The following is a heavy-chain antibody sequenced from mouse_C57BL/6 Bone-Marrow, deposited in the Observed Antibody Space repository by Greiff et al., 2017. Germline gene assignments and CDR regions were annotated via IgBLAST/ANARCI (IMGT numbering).Heavy chain of an antibody. J-gene: IGHJ2*01. D-gene: IGHD2-3*01. Sequence: VQGVESGAELARPGASVKLSCKASGYTFTSYGISWVKQRTGQGLEWIGEIYPRSGNTYYNEKFKGKATLTADKSSSTAYMELRSLTSEDSAVYFCARRGGYYGYWGQGTTLTVSS. CDR1: GYTFTSYG. CDR2: IYPRSGNT. V-gene: IGHV1-81*01. CDR3: ARRGGYYGY.